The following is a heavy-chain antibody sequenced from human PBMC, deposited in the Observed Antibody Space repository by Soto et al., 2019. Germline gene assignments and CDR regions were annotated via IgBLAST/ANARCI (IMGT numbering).Heavy chain of an antibody. V-gene: IGHV3-33*01. CDR1: GFTFSSFG. CDR3: ARRGGGSYEDY. D-gene: IGHD1-26*01. CDR2: IWYDGSNK. Sequence: QVQLVESGGGVVQPGRSLRLSCAASGFTFSSFGMHWVRQAPGKGLEWVALIWYDGSNKYYADSVKGRFTISRDNSKNALYLQMNSRSAEDTAVYYCARRGGGSYEDYWGQGTLVTVSS. J-gene: IGHJ4*02.